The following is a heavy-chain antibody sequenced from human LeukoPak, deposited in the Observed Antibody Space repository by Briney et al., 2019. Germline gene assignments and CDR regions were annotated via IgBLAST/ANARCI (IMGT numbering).Heavy chain of an antibody. D-gene: IGHD6-13*01. Sequence: SVKVSCKASGGTFSSYAISWVRQAPGQGLEWMGGIIPIFGTANYAQKFQGRVTITADESTSTAYMELSSLRSEDTTVYYCVLVTGIAAAGPDYWGQGTLVTVSS. V-gene: IGHV1-69*13. J-gene: IGHJ4*02. CDR1: GGTFSSYA. CDR2: IIPIFGTA. CDR3: VLVTGIAAAGPDY.